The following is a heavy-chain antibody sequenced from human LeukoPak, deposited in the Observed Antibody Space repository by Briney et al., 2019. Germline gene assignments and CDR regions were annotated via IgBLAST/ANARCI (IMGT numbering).Heavy chain of an antibody. J-gene: IGHJ4*02. V-gene: IGHV4-39*07. CDR3: ARENIGHGYGWNFVDY. Sequence: SETLSLTCTVSGGSISSSSYYWGWIRQPPGKGLEWIGSIYYSGSTYYNPSLRSRVTISVDTSKNQFSLKLSSVTAADTAVYYCARENIGHGYGWNFVDYWGQGTLVTVSS. CDR2: IYYSGST. D-gene: IGHD5-18*01. CDR1: GGSISSSSYY.